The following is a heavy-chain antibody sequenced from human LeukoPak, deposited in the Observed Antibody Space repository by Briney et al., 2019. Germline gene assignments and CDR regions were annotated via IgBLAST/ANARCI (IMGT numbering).Heavy chain of an antibody. V-gene: IGHV5-51*01. CDR1: GYSFTSYW. D-gene: IGHD4-17*01. CDR2: IYPGDSDT. J-gene: IGHJ4*02. Sequence: GESLKISCKGSGYSFTSYWIGWVRQMPGKGLQGMGIIYPGDSDTRYSPSFQGQVTISADKSISTAYLQWSSLKASDTAMYYCVRQMDTVTKSDYWGQGTLVTVSS. CDR3: VRQMDTVTKSDY.